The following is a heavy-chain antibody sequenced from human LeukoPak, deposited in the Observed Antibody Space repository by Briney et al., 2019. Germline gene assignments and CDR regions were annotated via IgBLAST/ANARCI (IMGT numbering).Heavy chain of an antibody. D-gene: IGHD6-13*01. Sequence: GGSLRLSCAASGFTFSTYGMHWVREAPGKGLEWVAFIRYDGSDKYYADSVKGRFTISRDNSKNTLYVQMNSLRAEDTAVYYCAKDLVNGMAAAAFDAFHIWGQGTMVTVSS. CDR3: AKDLVNGMAAAAFDAFHI. V-gene: IGHV3-30*02. J-gene: IGHJ3*02. CDR1: GFTFSTYG. CDR2: IRYDGSDK.